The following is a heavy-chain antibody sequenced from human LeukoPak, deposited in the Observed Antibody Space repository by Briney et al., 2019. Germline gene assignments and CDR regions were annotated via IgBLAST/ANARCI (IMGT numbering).Heavy chain of an antibody. CDR1: GGSISSGGYY. CDR2: IYYSGST. V-gene: IGHV4-31*03. CDR3: ARGDSVGGDFLLEYYYGMDV. J-gene: IGHJ6*02. Sequence: MTSETLSLTCTVSGGSISSGGYYWSWIRQHPGKGLEWIGYIYYSGSTYYNPSLKSRVTISVDTSKNQFSLKLSSVTAADTAVYYCARGDSVGGDFLLEYYYGMDVWGQGTTVTVSS. D-gene: IGHD2-21*01.